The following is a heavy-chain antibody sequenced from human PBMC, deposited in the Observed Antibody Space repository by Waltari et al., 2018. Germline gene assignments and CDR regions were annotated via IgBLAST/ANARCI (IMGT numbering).Heavy chain of an antibody. CDR1: GGSFSGYY. CDR3: ARGLDNAKTGY. CDR2: IHPSGST. V-gene: IGHV4-34*01. J-gene: IGHJ4*02. Sequence: QVQLQQWGAGLLKSSATLSLTCAAYGGSFSGYYGSWIRQPPGKELEWIGEIHPSGSTDYKSSLQSRVTIMLDTSKNHLSLKLTSVTAADTAVYYCARGLDNAKTGYWGQGTLVTVSS. D-gene: IGHD1-20*01.